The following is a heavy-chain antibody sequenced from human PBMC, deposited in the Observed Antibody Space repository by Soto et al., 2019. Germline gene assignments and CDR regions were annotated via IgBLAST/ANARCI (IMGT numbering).Heavy chain of an antibody. CDR2: LSDSGGSI. V-gene: IGHV3-23*01. CDR1: GFTFSSHA. CDR3: SKVSSSWYAGFFDL. D-gene: IGHD6-13*01. Sequence: GGSLRLSCTASGFTFSSHAMTWVRQAPGKGLEWVSGLSDSGGSIYYADSVKGRFTISRDNSMNTLYLQMKTLRAEDTAVYYCSKVSSSWYAGFFDLWGQGTLVTVSS. J-gene: IGHJ4*02.